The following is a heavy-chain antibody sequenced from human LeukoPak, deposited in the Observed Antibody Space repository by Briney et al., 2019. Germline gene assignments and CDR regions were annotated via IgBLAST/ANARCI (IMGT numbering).Heavy chain of an antibody. CDR1: GFTFSSYS. CDR3: ARAKCSSTSCPDY. Sequence: GGSLRLSCAASGFTFSSYSMNWVRQAPGKGLEWVSSISSSSSYIYYADSVKGRFTISRDNAKNSLYLQMNSLRAEDTAVYYCARAKCSSTSCPDYWGQGTLVTVSS. V-gene: IGHV3-21*01. D-gene: IGHD2-2*01. CDR2: ISSSSSYI. J-gene: IGHJ4*02.